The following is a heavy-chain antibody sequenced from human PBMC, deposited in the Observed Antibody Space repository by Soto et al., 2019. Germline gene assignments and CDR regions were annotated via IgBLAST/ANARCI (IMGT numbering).Heavy chain of an antibody. CDR3: ARHALSYCSSTSCFPYYYYYYMDV. J-gene: IGHJ6*03. CDR1: GGSISSSSYY. CDR2: IYYSGST. D-gene: IGHD2-2*01. Sequence: PSETLSLTCTVSGGSISSSSYYWGWIRQPPGKGLEWIGSIYYSGSTYYNPSLKSRVTISVDTSKNQFSLKLSSVTAADTAVYYCARHALSYCSSTSCFPYYYYYYMDVWGKGTTVTVSS. V-gene: IGHV4-39*01.